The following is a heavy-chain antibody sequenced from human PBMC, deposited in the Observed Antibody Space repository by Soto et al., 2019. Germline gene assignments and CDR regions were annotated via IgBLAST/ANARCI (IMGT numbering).Heavy chain of an antibody. CDR3: ARDIGIYGGSDY. CDR1: GFTFSDHY. V-gene: IGHV3-72*01. D-gene: IGHD5-12*01. Sequence: GGSLRLSCAASGFTFSDHYVDWVRQAPGKGLEWVGRSRNKVNSYSTEYAASVKGRFTISRDDSKNSVFLQMNSLKTEDTAVYYCARDIGIYGGSDYWGQGTLVTVSS. CDR2: SRNKVNSYST. J-gene: IGHJ4*02.